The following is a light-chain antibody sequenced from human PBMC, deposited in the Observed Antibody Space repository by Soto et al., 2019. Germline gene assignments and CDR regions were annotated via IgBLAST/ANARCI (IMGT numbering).Light chain of an antibody. CDR3: QQYDNLPIT. V-gene: IGKV1-33*01. CDR2: DAS. Sequence: DIPMTQSPSSLSASVGDRVTITCQASQDISNYLNWYQQKPGKAPKLLIYDASNLETGVPSRFSGSGSGTDLTFTISSLQPEDIATYYCQQYDNLPITFGQGTRLEIK. CDR1: QDISNY. J-gene: IGKJ5*01.